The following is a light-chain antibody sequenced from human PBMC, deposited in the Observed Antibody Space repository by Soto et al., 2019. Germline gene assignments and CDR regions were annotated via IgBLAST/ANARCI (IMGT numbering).Light chain of an antibody. V-gene: IGKV3-15*01. J-gene: IGKJ1*01. CDR3: QQYNNWPWT. CDR1: QSVSSN. Sequence: EIVMTQSPATLSVSPGESATLSCRASQSVSSNLAWYQHKPGQAPRLLISGASTRATAIPARFSGSGSGTEFPLTISSLQSEDFAVYYCQQYNNWPWTLGQGTKVEIK. CDR2: GAS.